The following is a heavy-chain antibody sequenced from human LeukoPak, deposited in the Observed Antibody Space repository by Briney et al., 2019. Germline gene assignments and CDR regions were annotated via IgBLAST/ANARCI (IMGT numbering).Heavy chain of an antibody. J-gene: IGHJ4*02. D-gene: IGHD6-19*01. CDR1: GGSISSGGYY. CDR3: ARVPSSDTVY. Sequence: SQTLSLTCTVSGGSISSGGYYWSWIRQPPGKGLEWIGYIYYSGSTNYNPSLKSRVTISVDTSKNQFSLKLSSVTAADTAVYYCARVPSSDTVYWGQGTLVTVSS. V-gene: IGHV4-61*08. CDR2: IYYSGST.